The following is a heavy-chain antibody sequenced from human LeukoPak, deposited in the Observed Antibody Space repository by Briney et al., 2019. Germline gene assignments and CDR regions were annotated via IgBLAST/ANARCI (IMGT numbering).Heavy chain of an antibody. D-gene: IGHD4-17*01. CDR1: GGSITTSGFY. V-gene: IGHV4-61*05. CDR3: ARRAYGERGMDV. CDR2: IYYSGST. J-gene: IGHJ6*02. Sequence: PSETLSLTCTVSGGSITTSGFYWAWIRQPPGKGLEWIGYIYYSGSTNYNPSLKSRVTISVDTSKNQFSLKLSSVTAADTAVYYCARRAYGERGMDVWGQGTTVTVSS.